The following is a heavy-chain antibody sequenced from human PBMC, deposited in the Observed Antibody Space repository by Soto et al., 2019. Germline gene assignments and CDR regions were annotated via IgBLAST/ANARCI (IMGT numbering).Heavy chain of an antibody. CDR1: GFTFKDFS. CDR3: AKDWLYSSSSHDYYYGMDV. Sequence: GGSLRLSCAASGFTFKDFSMGWIRQAPGKGLEWVSYISSSASAIYYADSVKGRFTISRDNSKNTLYLQMNSLRAEDTAVYYCAKDWLYSSSSHDYYYGMDVWGQGTTVTVSS. V-gene: IGHV3-48*01. CDR2: ISSSASAI. D-gene: IGHD6-6*01. J-gene: IGHJ6*02.